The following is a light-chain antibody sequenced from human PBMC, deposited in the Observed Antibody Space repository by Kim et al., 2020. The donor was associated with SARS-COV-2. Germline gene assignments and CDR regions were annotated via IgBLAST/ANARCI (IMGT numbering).Light chain of an antibody. CDR1: SLRSYY. CDR3: CSRDNIGNHVM. CDR2: GKN. J-gene: IGLJ3*02. Sequence: ALGQTVRITCRGDSLRSYYASWYQQRPGQAPVLVIYGKNNRPSGIPGRFSGSSSGDTASLTITWAQAEDEGDYFCCSRDNIGNHVMFGGGTQLTVL. V-gene: IGLV3-19*01.